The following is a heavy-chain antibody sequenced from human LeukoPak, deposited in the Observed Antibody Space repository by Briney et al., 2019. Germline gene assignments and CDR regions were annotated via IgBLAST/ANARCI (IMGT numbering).Heavy chain of an antibody. J-gene: IGHJ6*02. CDR3: AKDRPNGMDV. V-gene: IGHV3-53*01. CDR1: GFTVSTSY. Sequence: GGSLRLSCAASGFTVSTSYMSRVRQAPGQGLEWVSVIYSGGTTYYADSVKGRFTISRDNSKNTLYLQMNSLRADDTAVYYCAKDRPNGMDVWGQGTTVIVSS. CDR2: IYSGGTT.